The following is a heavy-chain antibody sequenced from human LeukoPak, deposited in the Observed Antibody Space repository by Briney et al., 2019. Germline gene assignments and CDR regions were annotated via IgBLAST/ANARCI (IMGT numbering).Heavy chain of an antibody. V-gene: IGHV4-59*01. CDR2: IYYSGST. D-gene: IGHD4-17*01. Sequence: SETLSLTCTVSGGSISSYYWSRIRQPPGKGLEWIGYIYYSGSTNYNPSLKSRVTISVDTSKNQFSLKLSSVTAADTAVYYCAGGEMTTVSPDWYFYLWGRGTLVTVSS. CDR1: GGSISSYY. J-gene: IGHJ2*01. CDR3: AGGEMTTVSPDWYFYL.